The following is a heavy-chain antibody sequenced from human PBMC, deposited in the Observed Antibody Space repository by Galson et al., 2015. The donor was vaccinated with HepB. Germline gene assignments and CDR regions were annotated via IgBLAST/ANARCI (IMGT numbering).Heavy chain of an antibody. D-gene: IGHD5-18*01. CDR1: GFTFSSYS. Sequence: LRLSCAASGFTFSSYSMNWVRQAPGKGLEWVSSISSSSSYIYYADSVKGRFTISRDNAKNSLYLQMDSLRAEDTAVYYCARDRVPWDSYGNSLEYWGQGTLVTVSS. J-gene: IGHJ4*02. CDR2: ISSSSSYI. CDR3: ARDRVPWDSYGNSLEY. V-gene: IGHV3-21*01.